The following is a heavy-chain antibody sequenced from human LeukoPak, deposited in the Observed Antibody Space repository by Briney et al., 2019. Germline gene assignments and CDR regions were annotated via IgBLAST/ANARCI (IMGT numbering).Heavy chain of an antibody. V-gene: IGHV3-21*01. CDR2: ISGSNSYI. CDR3: AILNEGESGYPDY. Sequence: GGSLRLSCAASGFTFNSYSMNWVRQAPGKGLEWVSSISGSNSYIYYADSMKGRFTISRDNAKNSLYLQMNSLRAEDTAVYYCAILNEGESGYPDYWGQGTLVTVSS. CDR1: GFTFNSYS. D-gene: IGHD3-22*01. J-gene: IGHJ4*02.